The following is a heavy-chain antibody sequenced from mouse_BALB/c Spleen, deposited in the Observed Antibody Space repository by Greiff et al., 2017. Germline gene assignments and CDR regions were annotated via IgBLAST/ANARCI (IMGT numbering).Heavy chain of an antibody. J-gene: IGHJ3*01. CDR3: TESGLRWFAD. V-gene: IGHV1-15*01. Sequence: VQLQQSGAELVRPGASVTLSCKASGYTFTDYEMHWVKQTPVHGLEWIGAIDPETGGTAYNQKFKGKATLTADKSSSTAYMELRSLTSEDSAVYYCTESGLRWFADWGQGTLVTVSA. CDR2: IDPETGGT. D-gene: IGHD3-1*01. CDR1: GYTFTDYE.